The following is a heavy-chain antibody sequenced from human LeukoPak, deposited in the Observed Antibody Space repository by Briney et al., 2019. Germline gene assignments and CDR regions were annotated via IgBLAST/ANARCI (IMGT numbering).Heavy chain of an antibody. CDR1: GFTVSSNY. D-gene: IGHD2-2*01. J-gene: IGHJ4*02. V-gene: IGHV3-66*02. CDR2: IYSGGRI. Sequence: GGCLRLSCAASGFTVSSNYMSWVRQAPGKGLEWVSVIYSGGRIYYADSVKGRFTISRDNSKNTLYLQMNSLRAEDTAVYYCARGPYDIVEVPAAIAFDYWGQGTLVTVSS. CDR3: ARGPYDIVEVPAAIAFDY.